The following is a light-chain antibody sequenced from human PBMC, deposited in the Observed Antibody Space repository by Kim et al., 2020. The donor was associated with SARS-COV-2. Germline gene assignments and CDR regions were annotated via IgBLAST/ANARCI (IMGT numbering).Light chain of an antibody. Sequence: APGDRAALSCRASQSVNNNYLAWYQQKPGQAPRLLIYGASRRATGIPDRFSGSASGTDFILTITRLEPEDFAMYYCQQYGTSPLTFGGGTKVDIK. CDR2: GAS. V-gene: IGKV3-20*01. J-gene: IGKJ4*01. CDR3: QQYGTSPLT. CDR1: QSVNNNY.